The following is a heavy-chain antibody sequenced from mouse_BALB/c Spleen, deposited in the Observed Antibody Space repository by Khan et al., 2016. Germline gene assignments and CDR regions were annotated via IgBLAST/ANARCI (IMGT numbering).Heavy chain of an antibody. CDR1: GFDFRRYW. J-gene: IGHJ2*01. Sequence: EVKLLESGGGLVQPGGSLKLSWAASGFDFRRYWMSWVRQAPGRGLEWIGEITPDSSTINYTPYLKDKFILSRDNAKNTLYLQMSKVRSDDTALYYSTISNYYGCSDYWGQGTTLTVAS. CDR3: TISNYYGCSDY. CDR2: ITPDSSTI. V-gene: IGHV4-1*02. D-gene: IGHD1-1*01.